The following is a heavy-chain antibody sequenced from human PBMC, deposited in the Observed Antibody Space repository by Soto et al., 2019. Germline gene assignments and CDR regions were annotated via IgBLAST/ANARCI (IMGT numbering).Heavy chain of an antibody. Sequence: LRLSCAAFGLTLSTSSMNWVRQAPGRGLEWISYIRRHTSVTAYADSVKGRFTISRDSSKNSLYLQMNSLRAEDTAVYYCAKDLPDYYGSGSYADVNWFDPWGQGTLVTVSS. CDR3: AKDLPDYYGSGSYADVNWFDP. CDR2: IRRHTSVT. J-gene: IGHJ5*02. D-gene: IGHD3-10*01. CDR1: GLTLSTSS. V-gene: IGHV3-48*01.